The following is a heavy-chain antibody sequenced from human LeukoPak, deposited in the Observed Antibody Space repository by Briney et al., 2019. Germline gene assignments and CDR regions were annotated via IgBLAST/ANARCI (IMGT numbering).Heavy chain of an antibody. CDR2: VVGGGGTP. CDR3: AKARLSTGWAYNDY. V-gene: IGHV3-23*01. Sequence: GSLRLSCAASGFTFVNYGMSWVRQASGKGLEWVSAVVGGGGTPFYADSVKGRFTISRDNSKNTVYLQINSLRGEDTAVYYCAKARLSTGWAYNDYWGQGALVTVSS. CDR1: GFTFVNYG. D-gene: IGHD6-19*01. J-gene: IGHJ4*02.